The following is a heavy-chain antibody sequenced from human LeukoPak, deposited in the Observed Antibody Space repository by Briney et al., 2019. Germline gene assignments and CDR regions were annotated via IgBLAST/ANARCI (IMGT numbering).Heavy chain of an antibody. D-gene: IGHD3-3*01. CDR2: ISGSGGST. V-gene: IGHV3-23*01. Sequence: PGGSLRLSCAASGFTFSSYAMSWVRQAPGKGLEWVSAISGSGGSTYYADSVKGRFTISRDNSKNTLYLQMNSLRAEDTAVYYCAKGGVWSGYYLYYFDYWGQGTLVTVSS. CDR3: AKGGVWSGYYLYYFDY. J-gene: IGHJ4*02. CDR1: GFTFSSYA.